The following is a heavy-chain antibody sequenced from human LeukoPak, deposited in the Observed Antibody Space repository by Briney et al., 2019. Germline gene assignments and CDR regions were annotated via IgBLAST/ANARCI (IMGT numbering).Heavy chain of an antibody. J-gene: IGHJ4*02. CDR1: GFTFSSYA. D-gene: IGHD3-9*01. V-gene: IGHV3-64*01. CDR3: ARTPGDDYDILTGYYKGDWATFDY. Sequence: AGGSLRLSCAASGFTFSSYAMHWVRQAPGKGLEYVSAISSNGGSTYYANSVKGRFTISRDNSKNTLYLQMGSLRAEDMAVYYCARTPGDDYDILTGYYKGDWATFDYWGQGTLVTVSS. CDR2: ISSNGGST.